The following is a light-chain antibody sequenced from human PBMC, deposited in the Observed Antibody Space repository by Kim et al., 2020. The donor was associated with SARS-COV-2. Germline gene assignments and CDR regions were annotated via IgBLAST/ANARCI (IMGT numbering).Light chain of an antibody. CDR2: AAS. CDR3: QQLNSYPST. J-gene: IGKJ5*01. Sequence: ASGGDRVPITCRASQGISRDLAWYQQKPGTAPKVLIYAASTLQSGVPSRFSGSGSGTDFTLTISSLQPEDVATYYCQQLNSYPSTFGQGTRLEIK. V-gene: IGKV1-9*01. CDR1: QGISRD.